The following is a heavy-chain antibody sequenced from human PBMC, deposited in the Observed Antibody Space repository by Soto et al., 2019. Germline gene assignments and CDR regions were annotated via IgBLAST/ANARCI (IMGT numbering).Heavy chain of an antibody. CDR1: GFTFSSYA. D-gene: IGHD2-2*01. CDR3: ASLTSWSQEYYYGMDV. J-gene: IGHJ6*02. Sequence: PGGSLRLSCAVSGFTFSSYAMSWFRQAPGKGLEWLSFIRSKGYGGTTESAASVRGRFITSRDDSKSIAYLQMNSLKTEDTAVYYCASLTSWSQEYYYGMDVWGQGTTVTVSS. CDR2: IRSKGYGGTT. V-gene: IGHV3-49*03.